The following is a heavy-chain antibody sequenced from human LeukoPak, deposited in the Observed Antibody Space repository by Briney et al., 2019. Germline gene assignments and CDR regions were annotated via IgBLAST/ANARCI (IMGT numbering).Heavy chain of an antibody. J-gene: IGHJ3*02. D-gene: IGHD7-27*01. Sequence: GGSLRLSCAASGFTFSSYALHWFRQAPGKGLEWVAFIRYDGSNKYYADSVKGRFTISRDNSKNTLYLQMNSLRAEDTAVYYCAKDAGVAPGAFDIWGQGTMVTVSS. V-gene: IGHV3-30*02. CDR2: IRYDGSNK. CDR3: AKDAGVAPGAFDI. CDR1: GFTFSSYA.